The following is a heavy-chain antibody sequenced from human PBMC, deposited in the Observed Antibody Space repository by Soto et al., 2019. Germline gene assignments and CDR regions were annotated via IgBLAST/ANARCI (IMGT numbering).Heavy chain of an antibody. J-gene: IGHJ6*02. CDR2: IIPIFGTA. V-gene: IGHV1-69*13. D-gene: IGHD3-10*01. CDR1: GGTFSSYA. Sequence: SVKVSCKASGGTFSSYAISWVRQAPGQGLEWMGGIIPIFGTANYAQKFQGRVTITADESTSTAYMELSSLRSEDTAVYYCARSSGYYGSGSYYYYYYGMDVWGQGTTVTVSS. CDR3: ARSSGYYGSGSYYYYYYGMDV.